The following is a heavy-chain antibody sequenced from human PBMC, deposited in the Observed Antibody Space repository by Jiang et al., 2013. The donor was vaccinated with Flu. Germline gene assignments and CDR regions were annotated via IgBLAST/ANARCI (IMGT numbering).Heavy chain of an antibody. Sequence: VQLLESGGGLVKPGGSLRLSCAASGFTFSSYSMNWVRQAPGKGLEWVSSISSSSSYIYYADSVKGRFTISRDNAKNSLYLQMNSLRAEDTAVYYCARGEQQLLYFDYVGPGNPGHRLL. CDR3: ARGEQQLLYFDY. V-gene: IGHV3-21*01. CDR2: ISSSSSYI. J-gene: IGHJ4*02. D-gene: IGHD6-13*01. CDR1: GFTFSSYS.